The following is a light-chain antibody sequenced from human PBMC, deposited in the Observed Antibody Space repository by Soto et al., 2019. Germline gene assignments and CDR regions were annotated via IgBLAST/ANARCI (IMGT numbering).Light chain of an antibody. CDR3: QQYENLPT. CDR1: QNINNY. V-gene: IGKV1-33*01. J-gene: IGKJ5*01. CDR2: AAS. Sequence: DIHMTQSPSSLSASVGDRVTITCQASQNINNYLNWYQQKPGRAPKLLIYAASNLEAGVPSRFRGSGSGTDFTFTISRLQPEDIATYYCQQYENLPTFGQGTRLEIK.